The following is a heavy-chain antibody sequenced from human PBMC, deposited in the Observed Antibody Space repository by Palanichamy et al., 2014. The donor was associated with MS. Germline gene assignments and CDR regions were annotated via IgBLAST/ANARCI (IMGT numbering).Heavy chain of an antibody. V-gene: IGHV1-2*02. CDR1: GYTFTGHY. Sequence: QVQLVQSGAEVKKAGASVRLSCKAFGYTFTGHYIHWMRQAPGQGFEWMGWISPNGGGTYYVQRFQGRVTMTGDTSISAAYMDLRGLRSDDTAVYYCAXEKESSGYSNGLDVWGQGTTVTVSS. J-gene: IGHJ6*02. CDR3: AXEKESSGYSNGLDV. D-gene: IGHD3-22*01. CDR2: ISPNGGGT.